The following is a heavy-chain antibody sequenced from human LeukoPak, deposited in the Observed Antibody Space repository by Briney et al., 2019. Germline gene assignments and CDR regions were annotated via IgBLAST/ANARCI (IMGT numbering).Heavy chain of an antibody. CDR1: GFTFSSYA. Sequence: PGGSLRLSCAASGFTFSSYAMSWVRQAPGKGLEWVSAISGSGGSTYYADSVKGRFTISRDNSKNTLYLQMNSLRAGDTAVYYCAKGNHRYSYGPFDYWGQGTLVTVSS. CDR3: AKGNHRYSYGPFDY. CDR2: ISGSGGST. J-gene: IGHJ4*02. D-gene: IGHD5-18*01. V-gene: IGHV3-23*01.